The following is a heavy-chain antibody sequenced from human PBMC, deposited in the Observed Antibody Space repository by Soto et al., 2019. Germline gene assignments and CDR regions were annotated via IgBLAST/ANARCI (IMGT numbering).Heavy chain of an antibody. Sequence: GGSLRLSCAASGFTFSSYAMSWVRQAPGKGLEWVSAISGSGGSTYYADSVKGRFTISRDNSKNTLYLQMNSLRAEDTAVYYCAKDPRYFDWPLNYFDYWGQGTLVTVSS. CDR1: GFTFSSYA. D-gene: IGHD3-9*01. V-gene: IGHV3-23*01. CDR3: AKDPRYFDWPLNYFDY. CDR2: ISGSGGST. J-gene: IGHJ4*02.